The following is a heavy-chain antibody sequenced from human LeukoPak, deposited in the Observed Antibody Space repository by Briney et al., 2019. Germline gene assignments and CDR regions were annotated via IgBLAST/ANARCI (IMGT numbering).Heavy chain of an antibody. CDR1: RYTPSAVE. CDR3: ARDVTPPLVGGGLGVVRGVESSRRLI. J-gene: IGHJ4*02. CDR2: INATGGVT. Sequence: GSPNASCEPSRYTPSAVEVNSGARSPGPGLEGMGIINATGGVTAYAQKFQGRVTMTRDMSTSTVYMELGSLRSEDTAVYYSARDVTPPLVGGGLGVVRGVESSRRLIWGQGTLVTVSS. V-gene: IGHV1-46*01. D-gene: IGHD3-10*01.